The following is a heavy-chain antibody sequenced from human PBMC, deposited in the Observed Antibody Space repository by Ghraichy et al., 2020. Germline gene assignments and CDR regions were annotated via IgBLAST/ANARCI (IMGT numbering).Heavy chain of an antibody. V-gene: IGHV4-4*07. J-gene: IGHJ6*02. Sequence: SETLSLTCTVSGGSISSYYWSWIRQPAGKGLEWIGRIYTSGSTNYNPSLKSRVTMSVDTSKNQFSLKLSSVTAADTAVYYCARVGEYSYYYYYGMDVWGQGTTVTVSS. CDR3: ARVGEYSYYYYYGMDV. CDR2: IYTSGST. CDR1: GGSISSYY. D-gene: IGHD3-16*01.